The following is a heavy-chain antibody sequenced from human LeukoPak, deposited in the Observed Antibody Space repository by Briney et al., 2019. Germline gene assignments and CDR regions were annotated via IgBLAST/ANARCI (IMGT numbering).Heavy chain of an antibody. CDR1: GFTFSSYS. D-gene: IGHD5-18*01. CDR3: ARDLSGVTGYTYGRGIDY. CDR2: ISSSSTYI. Sequence: GGSLRLSCAASGFTFSSYSMNWVRQAPGKGLEWVSSISSSSTYIYYTDSVKGRFTISRDNAKNSLFLQMNSLRAEDTAVYYCARDLSGVTGYTYGRGIDYWGQGTLVTVSS. J-gene: IGHJ4*02. V-gene: IGHV3-21*01.